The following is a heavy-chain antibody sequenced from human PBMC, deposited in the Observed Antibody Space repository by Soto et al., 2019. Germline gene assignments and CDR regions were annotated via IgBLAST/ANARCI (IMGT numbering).Heavy chain of an antibody. Sequence: VQLLESGGALVQPGGSLRLSCAASGVTSSNYAMSWVRPAPGKGLEWVSVISTSGGRTYYADSVKGRFTISRDNSNNTLDLQMNSLRAEDTAVYYCARDYYPSSGYPNWFDPWGQGTLVTVSS. CDR3: ARDYYPSSGYPNWFDP. D-gene: IGHD3-22*01. V-gene: IGHV3-23*01. CDR1: GVTSSNYA. J-gene: IGHJ5*02. CDR2: ISTSGGRT.